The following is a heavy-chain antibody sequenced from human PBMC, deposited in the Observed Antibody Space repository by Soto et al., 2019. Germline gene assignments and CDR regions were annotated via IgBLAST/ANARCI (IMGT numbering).Heavy chain of an antibody. J-gene: IGHJ3*02. Sequence: PSETLSLTCAVYGGSFSGYYWSWIRQPPGKGLEWIGEINHSGSTNYNPSLKSRVTISVDKSKNQFSLKLSSVTAADTAVYYCASGPYCSGGSCYSVRGDAFDIWGQGTMVTVSS. V-gene: IGHV4-34*01. CDR1: GGSFSGYY. CDR3: ASGPYCSGGSCYSVRGDAFDI. D-gene: IGHD2-15*01. CDR2: INHSGST.